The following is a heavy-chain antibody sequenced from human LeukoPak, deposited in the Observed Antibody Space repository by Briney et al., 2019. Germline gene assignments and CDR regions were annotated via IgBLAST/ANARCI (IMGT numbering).Heavy chain of an antibody. CDR1: GFTFSTYG. CDR2: IRDSGSST. Sequence: GGSLRLSCAGSGFTFSTYGMSWVRQAPGKGLEWVSSIRDSGSSTYYPDSVKGRFAISRDNSKNTLYLQMNSLRAEDTAVYYCAKCRYYYDSPDWFDPWGQGTPVIVSS. V-gene: IGHV3-23*01. J-gene: IGHJ5*02. D-gene: IGHD3-22*01. CDR3: AKCRYYYDSPDWFDP.